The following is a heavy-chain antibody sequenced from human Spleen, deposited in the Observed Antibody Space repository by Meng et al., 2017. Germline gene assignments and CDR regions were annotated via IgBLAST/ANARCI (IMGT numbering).Heavy chain of an antibody. Sequence: VVQSGTELKTPGASVKVSGKASVSTFTSYAMNWVGQAPGQGLEWMGWINTTTGNPTYVQGFTGRFVFSLDTSVSTAYLQISSLKAEDTAVYYCAREQYYYDSSGYSPWGQGTLVTVSS. CDR1: VSTFTSYA. CDR2: INTTTGNP. CDR3: AREQYYYDSSGYSP. J-gene: IGHJ5*02. D-gene: IGHD3-22*01. V-gene: IGHV7-4-1*02.